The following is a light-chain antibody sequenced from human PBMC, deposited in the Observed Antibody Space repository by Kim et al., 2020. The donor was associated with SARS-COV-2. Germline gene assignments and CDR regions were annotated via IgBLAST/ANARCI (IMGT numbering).Light chain of an antibody. Sequence: VSQGERATISCRASQSANSNLAWYQQKPGQAPRLLIYDASTRATDIPARFSGSGSGTDFTLTISCLQSEDFAVYYCQQYDKWPLTFGGGTKVDIK. CDR2: DAS. V-gene: IGKV3-15*01. CDR3: QQYDKWPLT. CDR1: QSANSN. J-gene: IGKJ4*01.